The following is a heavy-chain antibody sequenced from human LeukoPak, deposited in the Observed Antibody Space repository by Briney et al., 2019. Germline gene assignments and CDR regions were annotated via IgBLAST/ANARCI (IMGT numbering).Heavy chain of an antibody. V-gene: IGHV4-39*07. Sequence: SSETLSLTCTVSGGSISSSTYYWGWIRQPPGKGLEWIGSIYYSGSTYYNPSLKSRVTISVDTSKNQFSLKLSSVTAADTAVYYCARDRVGSIQYWGQGTLVTVSS. CDR3: ARDRVGSIQY. CDR1: GGSISSSTYY. J-gene: IGHJ4*02. CDR2: IYYSGST. D-gene: IGHD1-26*01.